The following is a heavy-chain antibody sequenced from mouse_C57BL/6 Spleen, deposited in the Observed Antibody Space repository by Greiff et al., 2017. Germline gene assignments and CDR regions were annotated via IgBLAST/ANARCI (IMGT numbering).Heavy chain of an antibody. D-gene: IGHD1-1*01. CDR3: ARSLITTVVDWYFDV. Sequence: QVQLQQSGAELAKPGASVTLSCKASGYTFTSYWMHWVKQRPGQGLEWIGYINPSSGYTKYNQKFKGKATWTADKSSSTAYMQLSSLTYEDSAVYDCARSLITTVVDWYFDVWGTGTTVTVSS. CDR2: INPSSGYT. J-gene: IGHJ1*03. V-gene: IGHV1-7*01. CDR1: GYTFTSYW.